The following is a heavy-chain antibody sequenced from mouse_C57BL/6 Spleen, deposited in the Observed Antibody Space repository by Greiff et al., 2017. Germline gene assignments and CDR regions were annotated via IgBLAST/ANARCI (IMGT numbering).Heavy chain of an antibody. D-gene: IGHD4-1*01. V-gene: IGHV5-17*01. CDR3: ANWDR. CDR1: GFTFRDYG. CDR2: ISSGSSTI. Sequence: EVQGVESGGGLVKPGGSLKLSCAASGFTFRDYGMHWVRQAPGKGLEWVGYISSGSSTIYYAETVKGRFTISRDNAKNTLFLEMTRLRCEDTAMYYCANWDRWSQGTLVTVSA. J-gene: IGHJ3*02.